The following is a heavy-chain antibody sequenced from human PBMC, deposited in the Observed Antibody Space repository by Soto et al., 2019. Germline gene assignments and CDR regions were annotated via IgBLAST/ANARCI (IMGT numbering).Heavy chain of an antibody. CDR3: TREFSGYDSGYNWFDP. Sequence: GASVKVSCKASGYTFTSYYMHWVRQAPGQGLEWMGIVNPSGGSTSYAQKFQGRVTMTRDTSTSTVYMELSSLRSEDTAVYYCTREFSGYDSGYNWFDPWGQGTLVTAPQ. D-gene: IGHD5-12*01. CDR1: GYTFTSYY. J-gene: IGHJ5*02. CDR2: VNPSGGST. V-gene: IGHV1-46*03.